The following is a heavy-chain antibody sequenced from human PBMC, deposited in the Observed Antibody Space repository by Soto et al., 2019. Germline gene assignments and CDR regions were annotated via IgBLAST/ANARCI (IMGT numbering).Heavy chain of an antibody. CDR2: MNPNSGNT. V-gene: IGHV1-8*01. J-gene: IGHJ6*02. Sequence: QVQLVQSGAEVKKPGASVKVSCKASGYTFTSYDINWVRQATGQGLEWMGWMNPNSGNTGYAQKFQGRVTMTRNTSISTAYMALSSLRSEDTAVYYCAREGLLGTYYYYYGMDVWGQGTTVTVSS. CDR1: GYTFTSYD. CDR3: AREGLLGTYYYYYGMDV. D-gene: IGHD2-15*01.